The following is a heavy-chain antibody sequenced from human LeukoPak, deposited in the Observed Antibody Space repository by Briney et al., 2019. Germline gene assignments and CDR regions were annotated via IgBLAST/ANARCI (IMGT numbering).Heavy chain of an antibody. V-gene: IGHV3-21*01. CDR3: ARAEMVYNSGWLYFFDY. CDR1: GFTFSNYN. CDR2: ISSSGSYI. Sequence: GGSLRLSCAASGFTFSNYNMNWVRRAPGKGLEWVSFISSSGSYIYYADSVKGRFTISRDNAQKSLFLQMNSLRAEDTAVYYCARAEMVYNSGWLYFFDYWGQGTLVTVSS. D-gene: IGHD6-19*01. J-gene: IGHJ4*02.